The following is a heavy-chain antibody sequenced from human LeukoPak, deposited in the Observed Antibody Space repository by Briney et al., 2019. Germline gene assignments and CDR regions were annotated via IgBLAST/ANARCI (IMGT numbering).Heavy chain of an antibody. V-gene: IGHV3-7*01. CDR3: ASLRLRFLEWSRFDY. D-gene: IGHD3-3*01. Sequence: GESLRLSCAASGFMFSWYWMSWVRQVPGKGLEWVANIKQDGSEKYYVDSVKGRFTISRDNAKNSLYLQMNSLRAEDTAVYYCASLRLRFLEWSRFDYWGQGTLVTVSS. CDR1: GFMFSWYW. CDR2: IKQDGSEK. J-gene: IGHJ4*02.